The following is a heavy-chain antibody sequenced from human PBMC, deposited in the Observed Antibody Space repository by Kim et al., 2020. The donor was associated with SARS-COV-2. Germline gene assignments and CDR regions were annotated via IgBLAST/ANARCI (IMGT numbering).Heavy chain of an antibody. CDR1: GFTFSSYA. Sequence: GGSLRLSCAASGFTFSSYAMSWVRQAPGKGLEWVSAISGSGGSTYYADSVKGRFTISRDNSKNTLYLQMNSLRAEDTAVYYCAKVPKYYYYGSGSYYPTRYFDYWGQGTLVTVSS. D-gene: IGHD3-10*01. CDR3: AKVPKYYYYGSGSYYPTRYFDY. J-gene: IGHJ4*02. CDR2: ISGSGGST. V-gene: IGHV3-23*01.